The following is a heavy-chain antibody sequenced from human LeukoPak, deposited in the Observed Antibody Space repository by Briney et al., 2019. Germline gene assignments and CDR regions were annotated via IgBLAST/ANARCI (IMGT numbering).Heavy chain of an antibody. CDR2: IWYDGSSK. CDR3: ACLRVYYGDYEWPFDY. Sequence: GGSLRLSCAASGFIFSNFGLHWVRQAPGKGLEWVASIWYDGSSKYYAESVKGRFTISRDNSKSTVYLQMNSLTVEDTAVYYCACLRVYYGDYEWPFDYWGQETLVTVSS. D-gene: IGHD4-17*01. CDR1: GFIFSNFG. V-gene: IGHV3-30*02. J-gene: IGHJ4*02.